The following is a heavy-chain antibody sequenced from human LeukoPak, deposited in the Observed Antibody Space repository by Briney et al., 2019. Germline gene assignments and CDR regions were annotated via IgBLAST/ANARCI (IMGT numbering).Heavy chain of an antibody. J-gene: IGHJ4*02. CDR2: ISSSGSSV. Sequence: GGSLRLSCAASGLTFSDYYMSWIRQAPGKGLEWISYISSSGSSVNYADSVKGRFTISRDNAKNSLYLQMNSLRADDTAVYYCARGQLWKDDWGQGTLVTVSS. V-gene: IGHV3-11*01. CDR1: GLTFSDYY. D-gene: IGHD5-18*01. CDR3: ARGQLWKDD.